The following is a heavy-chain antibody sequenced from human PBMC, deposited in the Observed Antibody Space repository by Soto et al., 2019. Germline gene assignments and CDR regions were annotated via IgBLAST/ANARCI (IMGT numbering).Heavy chain of an antibody. D-gene: IGHD1-26*01. J-gene: IGHJ4*02. CDR1: GFPFSSYA. CDR2: LSGSGANT. Sequence: GGSLRLSCAASGFPFSSYAMTWVRPSPGKGLEWVAALSGSGANTYYADSVKGRFTISRDNPQNTLYLVMNSLRVEDTAVYYCAKGRKTVTTGGFDYWGQGTLVTVSS. V-gene: IGHV3-23*01. CDR3: AKGRKTVTTGGFDY.